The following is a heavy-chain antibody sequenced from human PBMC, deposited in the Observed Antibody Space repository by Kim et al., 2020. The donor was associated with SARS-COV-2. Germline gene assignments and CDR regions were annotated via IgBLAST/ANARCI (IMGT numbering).Heavy chain of an antibody. CDR2: IYHSGST. J-gene: IGHJ4*02. CDR3: ARFGQLLWFGELTYYFDY. D-gene: IGHD3-10*01. V-gene: IGHV4-4*02. Sequence: SETLSLTCAVSGGSISSSNWWSWVRQPPGKGLEWIGEIYHSGSTNYNPSLKSRVTISVDKSKNQFSLKLSSVTAADTAVYYCARFGQLLWFGELTYYFDYWGQGTLVTVSS. CDR1: GGSISSSNW.